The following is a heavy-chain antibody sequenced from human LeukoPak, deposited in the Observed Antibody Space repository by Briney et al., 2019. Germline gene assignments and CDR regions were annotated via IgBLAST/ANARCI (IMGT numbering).Heavy chain of an antibody. CDR1: GFTFSSYG. J-gene: IGHJ4*02. V-gene: IGHV3-74*01. D-gene: IGHD1-1*01. CDR3: ASGELDSLYYFDY. Sequence: GGSLRLSCAASGFTFSSYGMHWVRQAPGKGLVWVSRIHGDGISTTYADSVKGRFTISRDNAKNTLYLQMNSLRAEDTAVYFCASGELDSLYYFDYWGQGTLVTVSS. CDR2: IHGDGIST.